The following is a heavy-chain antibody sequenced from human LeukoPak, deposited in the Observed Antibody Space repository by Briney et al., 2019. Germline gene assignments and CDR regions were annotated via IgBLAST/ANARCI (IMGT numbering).Heavy chain of an antibody. Sequence: PSETLSLTCTVSGGSISSYYWSWIRQPPGKGLEWIGYIYYSGSTNYNPSLKSRVTISVDTSKNQFSLKLSSVTAADTAVYYCARFSAGANGLAWGQGTLVTVSS. V-gene: IGHV4-59*01. CDR2: IYYSGST. CDR3: ARFSAGANGLA. CDR1: GGSISSYY. D-gene: IGHD3-10*01. J-gene: IGHJ4*02.